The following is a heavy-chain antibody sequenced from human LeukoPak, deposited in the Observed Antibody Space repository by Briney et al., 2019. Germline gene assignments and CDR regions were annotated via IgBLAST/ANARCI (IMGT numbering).Heavy chain of an antibody. J-gene: IGHJ4*02. CDR2: ISSSGSTI. Sequence: GGSLRLSCAASGFTFSSYEMNWVRQAPGKGLEWVSYISSSGSTIYYADSVKGRSTISRDNAKNSLYLQMNSLRAEDTAVYYCARDSYCSGGSCYSYYFDYWGQGTLVTVSS. CDR1: GFTFSSYE. CDR3: ARDSYCSGGSCYSYYFDY. V-gene: IGHV3-48*03. D-gene: IGHD2-15*01.